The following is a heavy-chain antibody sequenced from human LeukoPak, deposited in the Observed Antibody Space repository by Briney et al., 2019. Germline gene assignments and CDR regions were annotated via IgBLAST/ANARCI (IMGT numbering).Heavy chain of an antibody. V-gene: IGHV4-39*07. CDR3: ARGQVVVAATPFFDI. D-gene: IGHD2-15*01. CDR1: GGLISISTYY. Sequence: PSETLSLTCTVSGGLISISTYYWGWIRQPPGKGLEWIGSIYYSGTTHYNPSLKSRVTISVDTSKNQFSLKLSSVTAADTAVYYCARGQVVVAATPFFDIWGQGTMVTVSS. J-gene: IGHJ3*02. CDR2: IYYSGTT.